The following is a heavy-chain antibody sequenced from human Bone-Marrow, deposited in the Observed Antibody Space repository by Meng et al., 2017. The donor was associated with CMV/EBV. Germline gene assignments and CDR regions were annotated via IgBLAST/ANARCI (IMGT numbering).Heavy chain of an antibody. V-gene: IGHV3-48*03. CDR1: GFTFSSYE. CDR2: ISSSGSTT. D-gene: IGHD6-13*01. Sequence: GESLKISCAASGFTFSSYEMNWVRQAPGKGLEWVAYISSSGSTTYYADSVKGRFTISRDSAKNSLYLRMNSLRAEDTAVYYCAILEAAGPDYWGQGTLDTVSS. J-gene: IGHJ4*02. CDR3: AILEAAGPDY.